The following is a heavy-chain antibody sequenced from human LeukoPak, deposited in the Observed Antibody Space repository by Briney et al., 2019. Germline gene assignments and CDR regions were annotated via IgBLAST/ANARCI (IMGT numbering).Heavy chain of an antibody. CDR2: IFYSGST. J-gene: IGHJ6*03. CDR1: GGSISTSNYY. V-gene: IGHV4-39*01. Sequence: KPSETLSLTCTVSGGSISTSNYYWGWIRQPPGKGLEWIGNIFYSGSTYYSPSLKSRVTISLDTSRNQFSLKLTSVTAADTAVYYCARLSGYSSSWYGYYYYMDVWGKGTTVTISS. CDR3: ARLSGYSSSWYGYYYYMDV. D-gene: IGHD6-13*01.